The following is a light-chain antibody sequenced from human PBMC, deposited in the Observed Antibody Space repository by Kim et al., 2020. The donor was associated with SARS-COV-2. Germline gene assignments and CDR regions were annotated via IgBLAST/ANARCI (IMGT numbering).Light chain of an antibody. V-gene: IGKV1-NL1*01. CDR1: QVISDS. CDR3: QQYYSFPLT. J-gene: IGKJ4*01. Sequence: DIQMTQSPSSLSASVGDRVTITCRADQVISDSLAWYQQKSGKAPKLLLYAASRLQTGVPSRFSGSGSGAVYTLTISSLQPEDFATYYCQQYYSFPLTFGGGTKVDIK. CDR2: AAS.